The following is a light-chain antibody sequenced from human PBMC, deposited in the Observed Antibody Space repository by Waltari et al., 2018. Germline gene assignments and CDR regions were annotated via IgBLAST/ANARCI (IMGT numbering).Light chain of an antibody. CDR1: QSISSW. CDR3: QQYNSYHT. V-gene: IGKV1-5*03. CDR2: KAS. J-gene: IGKJ2*01. Sequence: DIQMTQSPSTLSASVGDRVTITCLASQSISSWLAWYQQKPGKAPKLLIYKASSLESGVPSRFSGSGSVTEFTLTISSLQPDDFATYYCQQYNSYHTFGQGTKLEIK.